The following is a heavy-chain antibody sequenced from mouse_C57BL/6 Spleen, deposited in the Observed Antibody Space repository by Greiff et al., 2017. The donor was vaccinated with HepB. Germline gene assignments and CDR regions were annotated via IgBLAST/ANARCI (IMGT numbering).Heavy chain of an antibody. J-gene: IGHJ2*01. Sequence: QVQLQQPGAELVKPGASVKLSCKASGYTFTSYWMQWVKQRPGQGLEWIGEIDPSDSYTNYNQKFKGKATLTVDTSSSTAYMQLSSLTSEDSAVYYCARSNSDGSPHFDYWGQGTTLTVSS. V-gene: IGHV1-50*01. CDR1: GYTFTSYW. CDR2: IDPSDSYT. D-gene: IGHD1-1*01. CDR3: ARSNSDGSPHFDY.